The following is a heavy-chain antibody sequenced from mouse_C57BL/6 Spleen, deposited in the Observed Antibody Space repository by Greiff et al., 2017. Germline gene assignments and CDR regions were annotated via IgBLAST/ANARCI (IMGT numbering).Heavy chain of an antibody. Sequence: QVQLQQSGPELVKPGASVKISCKASGYAFSSSWMNWVKQRPGKGLEWIGRIYPGDGDTNYNGKFKGKATLTADKSSSTAYMQLSSLTSEDSAVYFCARGGDGSSSLFAYWGQGTLVTVSA. CDR3: ARGGDGSSSLFAY. CDR2: IYPGDGDT. D-gene: IGHD1-1*01. V-gene: IGHV1-82*01. J-gene: IGHJ3*01. CDR1: GYAFSSSW.